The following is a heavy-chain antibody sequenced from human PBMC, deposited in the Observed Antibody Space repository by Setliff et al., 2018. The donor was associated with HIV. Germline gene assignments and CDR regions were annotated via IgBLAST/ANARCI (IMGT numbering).Heavy chain of an antibody. CDR2: INWNGGST. Sequence: LSCAASGFTFDNYGMTWVRQAPGKGLEWVSGINWNGGSTGYADSVKGRFTISRDNAKNSLYLQMNSLRAEDTAVYYCARDWVSLDRGTSMDVWGKGTTVTVSS. CDR3: ARDWVSLDRGTSMDV. J-gene: IGHJ6*03. CDR1: GFTFDNYG. V-gene: IGHV3-20*04. D-gene: IGHD3-10*01.